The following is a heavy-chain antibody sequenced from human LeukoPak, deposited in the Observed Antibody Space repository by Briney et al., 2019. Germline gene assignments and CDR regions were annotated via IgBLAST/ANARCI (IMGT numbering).Heavy chain of an antibody. Sequence: GGSLTLSCTGSGFIFGGYTMSWVGQAPGKGLEWLSYISASGGNTFYADSVKGRFSISRDNANNLVYLQIHSLRAEDTAVYYCASRRSGWPNDALDIWGQGTMVTVTS. J-gene: IGHJ3*02. D-gene: IGHD6-19*01. CDR1: GFIFGGYT. CDR2: ISASGGNT. V-gene: IGHV3-48*01. CDR3: ASRRSGWPNDALDI.